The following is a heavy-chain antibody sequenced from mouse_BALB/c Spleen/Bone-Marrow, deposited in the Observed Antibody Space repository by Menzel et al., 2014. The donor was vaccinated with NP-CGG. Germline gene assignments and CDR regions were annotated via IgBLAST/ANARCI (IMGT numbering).Heavy chain of an antibody. CDR3: ATYVGFAF. V-gene: IGHV1-7*01. J-gene: IGHJ3*01. CDR1: GYTFTTYW. Sequence: VQLQQSGAELAKPGASVKMSCKASGYTFTTYWMHWVKQRPGQGLEWIGYINPSTGYIEYNQKFKDKATLTADKSSSTAYMRLSSLTSEDSAVYYCATYVGFAFWGQGTLVTVSA. CDR2: INPSTGYI. D-gene: IGHD1-1*01.